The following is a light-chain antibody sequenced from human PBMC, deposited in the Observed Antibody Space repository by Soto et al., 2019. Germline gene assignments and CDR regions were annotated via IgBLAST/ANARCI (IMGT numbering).Light chain of an antibody. CDR3: SSYTSISTYV. CDR2: DVT. CDR1: SSDVGGYNF. V-gene: IGLV2-14*01. Sequence: HSALTQPASVSGSPGQSITISCTETSSDVGGYNFVSWYQQHPDKAPKLMIYDVTNRPSGVSNRFSGSKSGNTASLTISGLQAEDEADYYCSSYTSISTYVFGTGTKVTVL. J-gene: IGLJ1*01.